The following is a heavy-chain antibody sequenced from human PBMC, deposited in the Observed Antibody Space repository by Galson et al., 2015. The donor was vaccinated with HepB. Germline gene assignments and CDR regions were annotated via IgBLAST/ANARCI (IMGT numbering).Heavy chain of an antibody. J-gene: IGHJ1*01. V-gene: IGHV1-3*01. CDR2: INAGNGNT. D-gene: IGHD2/OR15-2a*01. Sequence: QSGAEVKKPGASVKVSCKASGDTFSTYVIHWVRQAPGQRFEWVGWINAGNGNTIRSQKFQGRITITRDTAASTVYLDLRSLRSEDTAMYFCAGGPHQLSRPLGPFHHWGQGTLVTVS. CDR3: AGGPHQLSRPLGPFHH. CDR1: GDTFSTYV.